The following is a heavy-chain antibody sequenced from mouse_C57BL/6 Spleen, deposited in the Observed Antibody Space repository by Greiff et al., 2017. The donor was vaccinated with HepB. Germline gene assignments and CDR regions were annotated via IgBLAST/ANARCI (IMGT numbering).Heavy chain of an antibody. CDR1: GYTFTDYN. V-gene: IGHV1-18*01. J-gene: IGHJ2*01. CDR3: ARSRDWDSGYFDY. D-gene: IGHD4-1*01. Sequence: EVQLQQSGPELVKPGASVKIPCKASGYTFTDYNMDWVKQSHGKSLEWIGDINPNNGGTIYNQKFKGKATLTVDKSSSTAYMELRSLTSEDTAFYYCARSRDWDSGYFDYWGQGTTLTVSS. CDR2: INPNNGGT.